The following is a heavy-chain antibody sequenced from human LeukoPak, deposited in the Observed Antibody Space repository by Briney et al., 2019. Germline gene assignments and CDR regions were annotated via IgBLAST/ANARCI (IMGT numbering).Heavy chain of an antibody. D-gene: IGHD6-13*01. J-gene: IGHJ4*02. CDR2: IERDGRST. CDR3: ARERAAGKGGSHYFDY. Sequence: GGSLRLSCAASGFTFSSYWMHWVRQAPGKGLVWVSRIERDGRSTSYADSVRGRFTISRDNAKNTLYLQMNSLRAEDTAVYYCARERAAGKGGSHYFDYWGREPWSPSPQ. V-gene: IGHV3-74*01. CDR1: GFTFSSYW.